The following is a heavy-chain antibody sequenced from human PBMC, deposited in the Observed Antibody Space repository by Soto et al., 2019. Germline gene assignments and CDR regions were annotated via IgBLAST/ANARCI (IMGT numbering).Heavy chain of an antibody. CDR3: ARANSYGPTASDY. CDR1: GGSISSGDYY. CDR2: IYYSGST. V-gene: IGHV4-30-4*01. D-gene: IGHD5-18*01. Sequence: PSGTLSLTCTVSGGSISSGDYYWSWIRQPPGKGLEWIGYIYYSGSTYYNPSLKSRVTISVDTSKNQFSLKLSSVTAADTAVYYCARANSYGPTASDYWGQGTLVTVSS. J-gene: IGHJ4*02.